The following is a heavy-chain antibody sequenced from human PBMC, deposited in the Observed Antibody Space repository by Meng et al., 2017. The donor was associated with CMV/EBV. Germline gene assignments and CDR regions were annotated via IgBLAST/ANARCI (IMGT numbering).Heavy chain of an antibody. D-gene: IGHD6-6*01. CDR2: IIPILGIA. CDR1: GGTFSSYT. CDR3: ARPGNSSAYYGMDV. V-gene: IGHV1-69*02. J-gene: IGHJ6*02. Sequence: SVKVSCKASGGTFSSYTISWVRQAPGQGLEWMGRIIPILGIANYAQKFQGRVTITADKSTSTAYRELSSLRSEDTAVYYCARPGNSSAYYGMDVWGQGTTVTVSS.